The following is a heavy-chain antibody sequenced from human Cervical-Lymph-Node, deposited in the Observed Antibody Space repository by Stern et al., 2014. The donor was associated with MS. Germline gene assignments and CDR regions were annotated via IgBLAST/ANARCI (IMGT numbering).Heavy chain of an antibody. D-gene: IGHD3-16*02. J-gene: IGHJ4*02. CDR2: IDPGSGAT. CDR3: ARIYCSGDECYHSFDT. V-gene: IGHV1-2*06. CDR1: GYRFSTFY. Sequence: VQLVESGAEVKKPGASVKVSCKASGYRFSTFYLHWLRQAPGQGLQWIGRIDPGSGATTSSQTFQGRLTITRDRYITTAYLELSGLRSDDTAVYYCARIYCSGDECYHSFDTWGQGTLVTVSS.